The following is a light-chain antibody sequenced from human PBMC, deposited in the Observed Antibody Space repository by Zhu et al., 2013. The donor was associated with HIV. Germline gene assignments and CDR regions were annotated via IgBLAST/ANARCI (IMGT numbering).Light chain of an antibody. Sequence: EIVLTQSPATLSVSPGERATLSCRASESVSSNLAWYQQKPGQSPRLLIYGASSRATGIPDRFSGSGSGTDFTLTISRLEPEDFAVYYCQQYGNSPQTFGQGTKVEIK. CDR1: ESVSSN. V-gene: IGKV3-20*01. CDR2: GAS. CDR3: QQYGNSPQT. J-gene: IGKJ1*01.